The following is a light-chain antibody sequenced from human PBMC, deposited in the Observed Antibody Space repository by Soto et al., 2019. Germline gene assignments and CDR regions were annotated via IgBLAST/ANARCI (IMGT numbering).Light chain of an antibody. CDR3: AAWDDSLNCYNSV. J-gene: IGLJ1*01. Sequence: QSVLTQPPSASGTPGQRVTISCSGSRSNIGSNNVNWYQQLPGTAPKRLIYSNNQRPSGVPDRFSGSKSGTSASLAISGLQSEDEADYYWAAWDDSLNCYNSVFGTGTNLTVL. CDR2: SNN. V-gene: IGLV1-44*01. CDR1: RSNIGSNN.